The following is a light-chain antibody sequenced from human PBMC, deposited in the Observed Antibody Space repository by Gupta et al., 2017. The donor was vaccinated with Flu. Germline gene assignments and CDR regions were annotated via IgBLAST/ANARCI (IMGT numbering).Light chain of an antibody. J-gene: IGLJ3*02. CDR3: GTWDSSLNNGV. V-gene: IGLV1-51*01. CDR2: DNN. CDR1: TSNIGNNY. Sequence: QSVLTQPPSVSAAPGQTVTISCSGSTSNIGNNYVPWYQQLPGTAPKLLIYDNNKRPSGIPDRFSGSKSGTSATLGITGLQTGDEADYYCGTWDSSLNNGVFGGGTKLTVL.